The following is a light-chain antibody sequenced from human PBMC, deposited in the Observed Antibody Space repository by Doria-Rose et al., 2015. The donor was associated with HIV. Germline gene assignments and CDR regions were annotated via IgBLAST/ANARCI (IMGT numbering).Light chain of an antibody. CDR2: KAS. CDR1: QSINIW. CDR3: KQYNSYWT. J-gene: IGKJ1*01. V-gene: IGKV1-5*03. Sequence: HSPSTLSASVGDRVTITCRASQSINIWLAWYQQKPGKAPKLLIYKASSLESGVPSRFSGSGSGTEFTHTISSMQPDDFATYYCKQYNSYWTFGQGKKLESK.